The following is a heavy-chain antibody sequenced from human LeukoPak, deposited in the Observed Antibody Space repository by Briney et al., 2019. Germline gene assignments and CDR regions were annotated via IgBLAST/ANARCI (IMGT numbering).Heavy chain of an antibody. CDR1: VYTFTSYG. CDR2: ISAYIGNT. Sequence: WASVKVSCKASVYTFTSYGVSCVGQAPGQRREWMGWISAYIGNTNYAQKLQARVTITTDTSTSTAYMELRSLRSDDAAVYYCARDYPNYYDSSGYRGDWFDPWGQGTLVTVSS. J-gene: IGHJ5*02. CDR3: ARDYPNYYDSSGYRGDWFDP. D-gene: IGHD3-22*01. V-gene: IGHV1-18*01.